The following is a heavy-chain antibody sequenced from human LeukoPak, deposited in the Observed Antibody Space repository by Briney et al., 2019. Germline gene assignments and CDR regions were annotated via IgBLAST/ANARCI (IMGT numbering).Heavy chain of an antibody. V-gene: IGHV3-21*01. J-gene: IGHJ6*03. CDR1: GFTFSSYS. CDR3: ASWAGAHYYYYMDV. Sequence: GGSLRLSCAASGFTFSSYSMNWVRQAPGKGLEWVSSISSSSSYIYYADSVKGRFTISRDNAKNSLYLQMNSLRAEDTAVYYCASWAGAHYYYYMDVWGKGTTVTISS. D-gene: IGHD3-16*01. CDR2: ISSSSSYI.